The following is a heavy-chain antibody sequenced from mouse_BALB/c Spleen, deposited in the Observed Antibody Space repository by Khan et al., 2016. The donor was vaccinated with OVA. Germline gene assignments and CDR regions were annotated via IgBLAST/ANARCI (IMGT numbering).Heavy chain of an antibody. CDR3: SRHRFTTPTAWFAY. CDR2: ISNGGSYT. D-gene: IGHD1-2*01. V-gene: IGHV5-6*02. J-gene: IGHJ3*01. Sequence: EVKLVESGGDLVKPGGSLNLSCEASGFTFSSYGTSWLRQTPDKRLEWVATISNGGSYTYFPDSVKGRLTISSAKDQNTRYLQMSSLKSEDTAMYYCSRHRFTTPTAWFAYWGQGTLVTVFA. CDR1: GFTFSSYG.